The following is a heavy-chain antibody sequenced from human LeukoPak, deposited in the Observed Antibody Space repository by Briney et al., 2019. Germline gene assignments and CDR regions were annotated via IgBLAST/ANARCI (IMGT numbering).Heavy chain of an antibody. CDR1: GYTLTELS. V-gene: IGHV1-24*01. Sequence: ASVKVSCKVSGYTLTELSMHWVRQAPGKGLEWMGGFDPEDGETIYAQKFQGRVTMTEDTSTDTAYMELSSLRSEDTAVYYCATRETRGSSWSSYYLAYYFDYWGQGALVTVSS. D-gene: IGHD3-3*01. CDR3: ATRETRGSSWSSYYLAYYFDY. CDR2: FDPEDGET. J-gene: IGHJ4*02.